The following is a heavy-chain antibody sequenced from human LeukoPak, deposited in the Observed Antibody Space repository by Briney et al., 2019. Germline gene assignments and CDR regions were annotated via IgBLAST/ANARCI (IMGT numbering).Heavy chain of an antibody. D-gene: IGHD6-19*01. CDR2: IYYSGST. CDR1: GGSFSGYY. CDR3: AREVAVAGINWFDP. J-gene: IGHJ5*02. V-gene: IGHV4-59*01. Sequence: SETLSLTCAVYGGSFSGYYWSWIRQPPGKGLEWIGYIYYSGSTNYNPSLKSRVTISVDTSKNQFSLKLSSVTAADTAVYYCAREVAVAGINWFDPWGQGTLVTVSS.